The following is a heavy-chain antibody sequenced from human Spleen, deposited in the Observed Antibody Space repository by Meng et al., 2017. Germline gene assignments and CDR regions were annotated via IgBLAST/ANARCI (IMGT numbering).Heavy chain of an antibody. Sequence: ASVKVSCKASGYTFTGYYIHWLRQAPGQGLEWMGWINPNSGGTTYAQKFQGRVTLTRDTSISTAYMDLSGLRSDDTAVYYCARDEDISAAGKLFGDYWGQGTLVTVSS. D-gene: IGHD6-13*01. V-gene: IGHV1-2*02. CDR1: GYTFTGYY. J-gene: IGHJ4*02. CDR3: ARDEDISAAGKLFGDY. CDR2: INPNSGGT.